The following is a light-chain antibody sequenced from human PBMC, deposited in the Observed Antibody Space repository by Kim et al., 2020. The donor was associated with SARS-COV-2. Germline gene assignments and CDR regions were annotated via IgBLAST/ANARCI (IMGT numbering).Light chain of an antibody. J-gene: IGKJ4*01. V-gene: IGKV3-15*01. CDR3: QQYNNWPLT. Sequence: SVAPGERATLSCRASQSVSSNFAWYQQKPGQAPRLLIYGASTRATGIPARFSGSGSGTEFTLTISSLQSEDFAVYYCQQYNNWPLTFGGGTKVEI. CDR2: GAS. CDR1: QSVSSN.